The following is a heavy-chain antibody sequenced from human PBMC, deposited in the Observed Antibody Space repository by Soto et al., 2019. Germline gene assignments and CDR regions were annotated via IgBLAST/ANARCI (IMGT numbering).Heavy chain of an antibody. J-gene: IGHJ6*03. D-gene: IGHD4-17*01. Sequence: PSQTLCLTCAVSSGKIGSSNWRSWVRKPPGKGLEWIGEIYHSGSTNYNPSLKSRVTISVDKSKNQFSLKLSSVTAADTAVYYCARLRATVTNDYYYMDVWGKGTTVTVSS. CDR2: IYHSGST. CDR1: SGKIGSSNW. V-gene: IGHV4-4*02. CDR3: ARLRATVTNDYYYMDV.